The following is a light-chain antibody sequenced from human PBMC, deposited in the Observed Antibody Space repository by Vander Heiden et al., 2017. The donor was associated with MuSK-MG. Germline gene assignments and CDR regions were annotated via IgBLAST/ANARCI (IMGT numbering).Light chain of an antibody. V-gene: IGKV1-33*01. CDR2: AAS. Sequence: DILMTQSPSSLSASVGDRVTITCRASQDISNYLNWYQQKPGKAPKLLIYAASNLETGVPSRFSGSGSGTDFTLTISSLQPEDIATYYCQQCDNTPITFGRGTQVEIK. CDR3: QQCDNTPIT. CDR1: QDISNY. J-gene: IGKJ4*01.